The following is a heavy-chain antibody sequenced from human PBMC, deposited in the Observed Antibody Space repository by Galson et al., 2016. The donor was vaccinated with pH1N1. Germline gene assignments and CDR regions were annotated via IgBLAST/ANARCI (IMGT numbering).Heavy chain of an antibody. J-gene: IGHJ4*02. Sequence: SLRLSCAASGFTFSSYWMNWVRQAPGKGLEWVANIKQDGSEKYYVDSVKGRFTISRDNAKNSLYLQMNSLRAEDTAVYCCARERAFGGVIEYWGQGTLVTVSS. CDR3: ARERAFGGVIEY. CDR2: IKQDGSEK. CDR1: GFTFSSYW. V-gene: IGHV3-7*01. D-gene: IGHD3-16*01.